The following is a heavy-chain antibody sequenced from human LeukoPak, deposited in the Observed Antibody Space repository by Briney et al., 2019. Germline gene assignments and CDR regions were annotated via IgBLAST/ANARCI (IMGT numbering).Heavy chain of an antibody. Sequence: GGSLRLSCAASGFTFSSYGMHWVRQAPGKGLEWVTFIQYDGSTTYYTDSVKGRFIISRDNSRSTLYLQMDSLRAEDTAIYYCARSFIDFNPFDNWGQGTLVIVSS. CDR2: IQYDGSTT. D-gene: IGHD3-9*01. CDR3: ARSFIDFNPFDN. V-gene: IGHV3-30*02. CDR1: GFTFSSYG. J-gene: IGHJ4*02.